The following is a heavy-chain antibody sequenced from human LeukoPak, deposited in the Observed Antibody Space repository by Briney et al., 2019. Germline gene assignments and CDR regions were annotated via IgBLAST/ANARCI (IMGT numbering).Heavy chain of an antibody. Sequence: GASVKVSCKASGGTFSSYAISWVRQAPGQGLEWMGWISAYNGNTNYAQKLQGRVTMTTDTSTSTAYMELRSLRSDDTAVYYCARDSPSGSFDYWGQGTQVTVSS. V-gene: IGHV1-18*01. J-gene: IGHJ4*02. CDR3: ARDSPSGSFDY. D-gene: IGHD3-3*01. CDR1: GGTFSSYA. CDR2: ISAYNGNT.